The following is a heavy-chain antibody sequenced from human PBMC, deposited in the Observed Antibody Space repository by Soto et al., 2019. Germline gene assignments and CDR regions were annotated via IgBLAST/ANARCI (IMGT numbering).Heavy chain of an antibody. J-gene: IGHJ4*02. V-gene: IGHV4-59*08. Sequence: SETLSLTCTVSGASINHYYWTWLRQPPGKGLEWLGYIYYSDTTTNYNPSLNSRVTLSADTSKNQFALKVSSVTAADSFVYYCARQGGSYAVPHFDYWGQGILVTVSS. D-gene: IGHD1-26*01. CDR2: IYYSDTTT. CDR3: ARQGGSYAVPHFDY. CDR1: GASINHYY.